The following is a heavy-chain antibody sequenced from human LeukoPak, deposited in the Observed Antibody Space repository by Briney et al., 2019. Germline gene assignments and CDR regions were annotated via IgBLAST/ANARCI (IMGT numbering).Heavy chain of an antibody. CDR1: GFTFSTYA. CDR3: AKDMGYCSGGSCSPFDY. V-gene: IGHV3-23*01. Sequence: GGSLRLSCAASGFTFSTYAVNWVRQAPGKGLEWVSGLSVSGDNTYYADSVKGRFTISRDNSKNTLYLQMNSLRAEDTAVYYCAKDMGYCSGGSCSPFDYWGQGTLVTVSS. CDR2: LSVSGDNT. J-gene: IGHJ4*02. D-gene: IGHD2-15*01.